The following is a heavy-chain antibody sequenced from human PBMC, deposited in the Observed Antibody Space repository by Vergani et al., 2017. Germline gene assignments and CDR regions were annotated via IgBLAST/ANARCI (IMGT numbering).Heavy chain of an antibody. CDR2: ISSSSSTI. Sequence: EVQLLESGGGLVQPGGSLRLSCAASGFTFSSYSMDWVRQAPGKGLEWVSYISSSSSTIYYADSVKGRFTISRDNAKNSLYLQMNSLRDEDTAVYYCASERTLLGATAGMDVWGQGTTVTVSS. V-gene: IGHV3-48*02. CDR1: GFTFSSYS. J-gene: IGHJ6*02. D-gene: IGHD1-26*01. CDR3: ASERTLLGATAGMDV.